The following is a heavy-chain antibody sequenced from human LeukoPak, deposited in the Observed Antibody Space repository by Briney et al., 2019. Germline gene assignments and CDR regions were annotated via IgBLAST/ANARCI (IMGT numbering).Heavy chain of an antibody. CDR1: GFTFSSYW. CDR2: ISGSGNT. D-gene: IGHD1-14*01. CDR3: AKDYTWRPQPSFFNY. V-gene: IGHV3-23*01. J-gene: IGHJ4*02. Sequence: PGGSLRLSCAASGFTFSSYWMHWVRQAPGKGLVWVSAISGSGNTYYADSVKGRFTISRDNSKNTVYLQMNSLTVEDTAVYFCAKDYTWRPQPSFFNYWGQGTLVTASS.